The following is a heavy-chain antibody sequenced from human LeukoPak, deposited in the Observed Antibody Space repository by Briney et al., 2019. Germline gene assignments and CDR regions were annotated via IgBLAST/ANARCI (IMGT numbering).Heavy chain of an antibody. D-gene: IGHD2-2*01. CDR2: INSDGSIT. Sequence: GGSLRLSCAASGFTFTTYWMHWVRQAPGKGLVWVSHINSDGSITSYADSVKGRFTISRDNAKNTLYLQMNSLRAEDTAVYYCTRDPGRCTSTSCYPDYWGQGTLVTVSS. CDR3: TRDPGRCTSTSCYPDY. V-gene: IGHV3-74*01. J-gene: IGHJ4*02. CDR1: GFTFTTYW.